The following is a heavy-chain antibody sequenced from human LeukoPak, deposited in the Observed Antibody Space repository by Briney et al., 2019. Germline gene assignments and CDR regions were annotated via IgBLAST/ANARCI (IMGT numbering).Heavy chain of an antibody. CDR1: GFSFSRNY. J-gene: IGHJ4*02. Sequence: GGSLRLSCAVSGFSFSRNYYMNWVRQAPGKGLEWVSVIYSAGATYYADSVKGRFTISIDNSKNTVYLQMNSLRPEDTAVYYCARVVSRINGLREGYFDYWGQGTPVTVSS. V-gene: IGHV3-53*01. CDR3: ARVVSRINGLREGYFDY. CDR2: IYSAGAT. D-gene: IGHD6-13*01.